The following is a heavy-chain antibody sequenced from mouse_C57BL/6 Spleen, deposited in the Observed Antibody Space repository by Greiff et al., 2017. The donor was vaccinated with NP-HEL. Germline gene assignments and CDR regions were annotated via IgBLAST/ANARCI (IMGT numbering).Heavy chain of an antibody. CDR1: GYAFSSSW. J-gene: IGHJ2*01. Sequence: VQLQQSGPELVKPGASVKISCKASGYAFSSSWMNWVKQRPGKGLEWIGRIYPGDGDTNYNGKFKGKATLTADKSSSTAYMQLSSLTSEDSAVYFCARASSGYVRYWGQGTTLTVSS. CDR2: IYPGDGDT. V-gene: IGHV1-82*01. D-gene: IGHD3-2*02. CDR3: ARASSGYVRY.